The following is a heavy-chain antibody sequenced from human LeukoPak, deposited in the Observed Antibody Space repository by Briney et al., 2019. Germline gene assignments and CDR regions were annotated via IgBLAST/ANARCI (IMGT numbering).Heavy chain of an antibody. CDR1: GFTFSSYG. V-gene: IGHV3-33*01. D-gene: IGHD4-17*01. CDR2: IWYDGSDK. Sequence: GGSLRLSCAASGFTFSSYGMHWVRQAPGKGLEWVAVIWYDGSDKYYADSVKGRFTISRDNSKNTLYLQMNSPRAEDTAVYYCARDIHYGDTTNNDAFDIWGQGTMVTVSS. CDR3: ARDIHYGDTTNNDAFDI. J-gene: IGHJ3*02.